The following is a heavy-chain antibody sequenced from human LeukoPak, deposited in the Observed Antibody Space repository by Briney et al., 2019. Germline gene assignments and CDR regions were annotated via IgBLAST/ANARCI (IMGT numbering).Heavy chain of an antibody. V-gene: IGHV4-39*01. CDR2: IYYTGST. Sequence: SETLSLTCTVSGDSISSSSYYWGWIRQPPGKGLEWIGSIYYTGSTYYNPSLKSRVTISIDTSKNQFSLKLSSVTAADTAVYYCARHPLGILGTVAAGTADCWGQGILVTVSS. CDR3: ARHPLGILGTVAAGTADC. D-gene: IGHD6-13*01. J-gene: IGHJ4*02. CDR1: GDSISSSSYY.